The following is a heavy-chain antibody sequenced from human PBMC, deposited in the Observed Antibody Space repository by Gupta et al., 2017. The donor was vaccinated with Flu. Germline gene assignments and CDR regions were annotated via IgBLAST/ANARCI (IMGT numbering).Heavy chain of an antibody. CDR1: D. J-gene: IGHJ4*02. CDR3: ARGDTYHIDY. Sequence: DMHWVRQATGKGLEWVSAIGTAGDTYYPGSVKGRFTISRENAKNSLYLQMNSLRAGDTAVYYCARGDTYHIDYWGQGTLVTVSS. CDR2: IGTAGDT. V-gene: IGHV3-13*01.